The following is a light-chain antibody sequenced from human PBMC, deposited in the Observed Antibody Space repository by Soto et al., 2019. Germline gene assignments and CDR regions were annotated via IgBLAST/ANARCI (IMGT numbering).Light chain of an antibody. Sequence: DVVMTQSPLSLSVTLGQSASISCRSTQSLLYSDGDTYLNWYHQRPGQSPRRLIHKVSKRDSGVPDRISGSGSGSDFKLEISRVEAEDVGTYYCLQATHWPWTFGQGTKVDI. CDR2: KVS. CDR1: QSLLYSDGDTY. CDR3: LQATHWPWT. V-gene: IGKV2-30*01. J-gene: IGKJ1*01.